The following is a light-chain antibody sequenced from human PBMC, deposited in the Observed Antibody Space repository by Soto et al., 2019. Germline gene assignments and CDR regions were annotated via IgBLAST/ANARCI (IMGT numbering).Light chain of an antibody. CDR2: AAS. CDR1: QDISNH. Sequence: DIQMTQSPSSLSASVGDRVTITCQASQDISNHLNWYQHKPGEAPKLLIYAASNLETGVPSRFNGRGSGTEFTFTITTLQPEDIAIYYCQHYGSHPYIFGQGTTLEIK. J-gene: IGKJ2*01. V-gene: IGKV1-33*01. CDR3: QHYGSHPYI.